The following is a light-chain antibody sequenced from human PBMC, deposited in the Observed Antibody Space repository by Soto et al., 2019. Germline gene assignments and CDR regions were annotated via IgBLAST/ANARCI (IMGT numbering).Light chain of an antibody. CDR2: EVS. Sequence: QSVLTQPATVSGSPGQSITNSCTETSNIVGSYNLVSWYQQHPGKAPKLMIYEVSKRPSGVSNRFSGSKSGNTASLTISGLQAEDEADYYCCSYAGSSTYVFGTGTKVTVL. V-gene: IGLV2-23*02. CDR3: CSYAGSSTYV. J-gene: IGLJ1*01. CDR1: SNIVGSYNL.